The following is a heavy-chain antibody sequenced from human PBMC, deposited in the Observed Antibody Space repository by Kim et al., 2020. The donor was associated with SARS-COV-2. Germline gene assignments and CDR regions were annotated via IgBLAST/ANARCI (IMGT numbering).Heavy chain of an antibody. J-gene: IGHJ5*02. CDR2: ISAAKGNT. CDR3: ARGTTAGWFDL. CDR1: GSTFTTYT. Sequence: KASGSTFTTYTIPWLRQAPGQRLEWMGWISAAKGNTKYSQKFQGRVTLTRDTSASTSYMELSSLRSEDTAVFYCARGTTAGWFDLWGQGTLAT. V-gene: IGHV1-3*01. D-gene: IGHD1-1*01.